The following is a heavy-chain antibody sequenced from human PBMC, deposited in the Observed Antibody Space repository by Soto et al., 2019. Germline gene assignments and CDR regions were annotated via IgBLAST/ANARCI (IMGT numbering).Heavy chain of an antibody. V-gene: IGHV4-31*03. Sequence: QVQLQESGPGLVKPSQTLSLTCTVSGGSISSGGYYWSWIRQHPGKGLEWIGYIYYSGSTYYNPSLKCRVTMSVDTSENQIALRLSSVTAADTAVYYCARKDSGYADYMDVWGKGTTVTVSS. D-gene: IGHD5-12*01. CDR1: GGSISSGGYY. J-gene: IGHJ6*03. CDR3: ARKDSGYADYMDV. CDR2: IYYSGST.